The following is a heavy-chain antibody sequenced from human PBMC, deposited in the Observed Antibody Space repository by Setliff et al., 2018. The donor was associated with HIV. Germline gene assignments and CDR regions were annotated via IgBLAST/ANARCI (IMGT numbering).Heavy chain of an antibody. CDR2: VSSIGNT. CDR1: GISINGYY. V-gene: IGHV4-4*08. J-gene: IGHJ1*01. D-gene: IGHD2-21*02. CDR3: ARHYGAVKSVVTVVAKYFPH. Sequence: SETLSLTCSVSGISINGYYWSWIRQSPRTRLEWIGYVSSIGNTNYNPSLKSRVTISVDTSKNQFSLKLTSVTAADTAVYYCARHYGAVKSVVTVVAKYFPHWGQGTLVTVSS.